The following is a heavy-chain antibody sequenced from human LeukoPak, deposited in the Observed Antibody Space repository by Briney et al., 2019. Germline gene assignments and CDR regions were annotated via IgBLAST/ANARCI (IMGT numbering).Heavy chain of an antibody. V-gene: IGHV3-21*01. D-gene: IGHD6-25*01. J-gene: IGHJ4*02. Sequence: PGGSLRLSCVGSEITFSSYTMNWVRQAPGKGLEWVSSIRSSGSHTYYAVSVKGRFTISRDNAKNSLYLQMNSLRAEDTAVYYCTNSGTYWGQGTLVTVSS. CDR2: IRSSGSHT. CDR3: TNSGTY. CDR1: EITFSSYT.